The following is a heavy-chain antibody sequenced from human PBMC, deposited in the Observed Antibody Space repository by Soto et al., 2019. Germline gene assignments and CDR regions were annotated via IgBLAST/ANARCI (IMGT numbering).Heavy chain of an antibody. CDR1: GFSFDDYA. CDR3: VTSERGYYGMDV. Sequence: EVQLVESGGGLVQPGRSLRLSCAASGFSFDDYAMHWVRQAPGKGLEWVSGIGWNSGTIGYADSVKGRFTISRDNAKNSLYLRMNSLRAEDTALYYCVTSERGYYGMDVWGQGTTVTVSS. D-gene: IGHD3-10*01. J-gene: IGHJ6*02. V-gene: IGHV3-9*01. CDR2: IGWNSGTI.